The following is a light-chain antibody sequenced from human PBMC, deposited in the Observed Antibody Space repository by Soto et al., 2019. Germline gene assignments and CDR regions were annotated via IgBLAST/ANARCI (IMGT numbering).Light chain of an antibody. J-gene: IGKJ2*01. CDR2: DAS. V-gene: IGKV1-5*01. Sequence: DIQMTQSPSTLSAFVGDTVTITCRASQSISHWLAWYQQRPGRAPKLLIYDASSLGSGVPSRFSGSGSGTEFTATISSLQPDDFATYYCQQYSAYPYTFGQGTKLEIK. CDR3: QQYSAYPYT. CDR1: QSISHW.